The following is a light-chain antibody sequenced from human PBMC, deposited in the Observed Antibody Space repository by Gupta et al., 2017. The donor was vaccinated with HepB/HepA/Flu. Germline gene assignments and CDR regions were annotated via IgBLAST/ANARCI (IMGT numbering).Light chain of an antibody. CDR2: RNN. CDR3: AARDDSLV. Sequence: QSVLTQPPSASGTPGQRVTISCSGSSSNIGSNYVYWYQQLPGTAPKLLIYRNNHGPSGVPSGSSCSKSATSATLAISGRRSDDEYYYYYAARDDSLVFGGGTKLTVL. J-gene: IGLJ2*01. V-gene: IGLV1-47*01. CDR1: SSNIGSNY.